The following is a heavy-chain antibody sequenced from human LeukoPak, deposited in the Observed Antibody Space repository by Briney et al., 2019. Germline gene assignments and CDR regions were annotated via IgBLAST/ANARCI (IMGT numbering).Heavy chain of an antibody. Sequence: GGSLRLSCAASGFTFSSYGMHWVRQAPGKGLEWVAVISYDGSNKYYADSVKGRFTISRDNSKNTLYLQMNSLRAEDTAVYYCARGRAIRYSSSPRGAFDIWGQGTMVTVSS. D-gene: IGHD6-13*01. CDR2: ISYDGSNK. CDR1: GFTFSSYG. V-gene: IGHV3-30*03. J-gene: IGHJ3*02. CDR3: ARGRAIRYSSSPRGAFDI.